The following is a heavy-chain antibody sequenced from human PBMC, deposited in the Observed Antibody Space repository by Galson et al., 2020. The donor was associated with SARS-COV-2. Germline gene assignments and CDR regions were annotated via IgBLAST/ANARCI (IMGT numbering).Heavy chain of an antibody. Sequence: ETSETLSLTCAVYGGSFSGSSWNWIRQPPGKGLEWVGEVNHSGSTNYNPSLGSRVSISLDTSKNQFSLKLSSVTAADTAVYYCARDLTVFGVAIMSGHNYGMDVWGQGTTVTVSS. CDR2: VNHSGST. V-gene: IGHV4-34*01. CDR1: GGSFSGSS. CDR3: ARDLTVFGVAIMSGHNYGMDV. D-gene: IGHD3-3*01. J-gene: IGHJ6*02.